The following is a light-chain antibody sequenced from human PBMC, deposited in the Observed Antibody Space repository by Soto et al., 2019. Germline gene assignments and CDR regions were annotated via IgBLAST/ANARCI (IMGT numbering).Light chain of an antibody. CDR1: QSISNTY. CDR3: YQYGSTPPT. Sequence: EIVLTQSPGTLSLSPGERATLSCRASQSISNTYLVWYQQKPGQAPRLLIWGVSNRATGIPDRFSGSGSGTDFTLTISRLEPEDFVVFYCYQYGSTPPTFGQGTKVDNK. V-gene: IGKV3-20*01. CDR2: GVS. J-gene: IGKJ1*01.